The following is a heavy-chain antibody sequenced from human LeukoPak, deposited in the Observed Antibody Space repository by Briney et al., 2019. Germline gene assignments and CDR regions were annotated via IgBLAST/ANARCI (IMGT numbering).Heavy chain of an antibody. V-gene: IGHV1-2*02. CDR3: ARGVGIVVVPAAMRDSGQFDP. CDR2: INPNSGGT. D-gene: IGHD2-2*03. Sequence: ASVKVSCKASGYTFTGYYMHWERHAPGQGLEWMGWINPNSGGTNYAQKFQGRVTMTRDTSISTAYMELSRLRSDDTAVYYCARGVGIVVVPAAMRDSGQFDPWGQGTLVTVSS. CDR1: GYTFTGYY. J-gene: IGHJ5*02.